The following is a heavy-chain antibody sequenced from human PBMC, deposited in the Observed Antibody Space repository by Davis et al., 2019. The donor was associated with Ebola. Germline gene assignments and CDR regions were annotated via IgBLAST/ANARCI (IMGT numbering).Heavy chain of an antibody. CDR3: ARMIVTWGRAGFDS. CDR2: ISYTGST. J-gene: IGHJ4*02. CDR1: GGSISTDY. D-gene: IGHD2/OR15-2a*01. V-gene: IGHV4-59*12. Sequence: MPSETLSLTCTVSGGSISTDYWSWIRQPPGNGLEWIGYISYTGSTNYNPSLKSRVTISVDTSKNQFSLKLSSVTAADTAVYYCARMIVTWGRAGFDSWGQGTLVTVSS.